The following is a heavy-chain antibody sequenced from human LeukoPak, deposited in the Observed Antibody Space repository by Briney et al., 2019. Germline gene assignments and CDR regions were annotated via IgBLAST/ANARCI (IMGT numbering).Heavy chain of an antibody. J-gene: IGHJ6*03. CDR1: KYRFTGYY. CDR3: ARTHGGFQVPKNYYYMDV. CDR2: INPNSGDT. Sequence: ASVKVSCKASKYRFTGYYIHWVRQAPGQGLEWMGWINPNSGDTHYAQKFQGRVTMTRDTSINTAYMELSSLRSEDTAVYYCARTHGGFQVPKNYYYMDVWGKGTTVTVSS. D-gene: IGHD3-10*01. V-gene: IGHV1-2*02.